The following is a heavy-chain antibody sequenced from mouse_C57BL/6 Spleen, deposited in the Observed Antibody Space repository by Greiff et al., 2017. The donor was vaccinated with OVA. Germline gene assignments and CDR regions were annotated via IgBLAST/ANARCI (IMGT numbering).Heavy chain of an antibody. V-gene: IGHV5-17*01. D-gene: IGHD3-2*02. J-gene: IGHJ4*01. CDR2: ISSGSSTI. CDR1: GFTFSDYG. CDR3: ARSGHYAMDY. Sequence: EVMLVESGGGLVKPGGSLKLSCAASGFTFSDYGMHWVRQAPEKGLEWVAYISSGSSTIYYADTVKGRFTISRDNAKNTLFLQMTSLRSEDTAMYYCARSGHYAMDYWGQGTSVTVSS.